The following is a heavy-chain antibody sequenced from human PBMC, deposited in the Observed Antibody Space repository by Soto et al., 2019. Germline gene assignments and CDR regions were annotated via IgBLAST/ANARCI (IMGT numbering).Heavy chain of an antibody. D-gene: IGHD6-19*01. J-gene: IGHJ6*02. CDR1: GDSVSSNSAA. Sequence: SQTLSLTCAISGDSVSSNSAAWNWIRQSPSRGLEWLGRTYYRSKWYNDYAVSVKSRITINPDTSKNQFSLQPNSVTPEDTAVYYCARESSVAGPSPLYYYYYGMDVWGQGTTVTVSS. CDR2: TYYRSKWYN. V-gene: IGHV6-1*01. CDR3: ARESSVAGPSPLYYYYYGMDV.